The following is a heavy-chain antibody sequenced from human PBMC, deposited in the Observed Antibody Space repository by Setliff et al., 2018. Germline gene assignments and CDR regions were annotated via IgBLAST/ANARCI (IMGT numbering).Heavy chain of an antibody. CDR1: PGSISRHY. CDR3: GRNTPKLPELGIYGRFDC. V-gene: IGHV4-59*11. J-gene: IGHJ4*02. D-gene: IGHD7-27*01. Sequence: SETLSLTCTVSPGSISRHYWSWFRQAPGKGLEWIGYRHDNGERDYNPSLGSRVTISVDTSNNQFSLKLTSVTAADTAVYYCGRNTPKLPELGIYGRFDCWGQGILVTVSS. CDR2: RHDNGER.